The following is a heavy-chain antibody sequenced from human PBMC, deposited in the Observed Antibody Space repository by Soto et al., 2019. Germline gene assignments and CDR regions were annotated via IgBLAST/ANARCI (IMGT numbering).Heavy chain of an antibody. CDR2: INHSGST. CDR1: GGSFSGYY. V-gene: IGHV4-34*01. CDR3: AKNIVGSPRFSGLDV. D-gene: IGHD2-21*01. J-gene: IGHJ6*02. Sequence: PSETLSLTCAVYGGSFSGYYWSWIRQPPGKGLEWIGEINHSGSTNYNPSLKSRVTISVDTSKNQFSLKLSSVTAADTAVYYCAKNIVGSPRFSGLDVWGQGTTVTVSS.